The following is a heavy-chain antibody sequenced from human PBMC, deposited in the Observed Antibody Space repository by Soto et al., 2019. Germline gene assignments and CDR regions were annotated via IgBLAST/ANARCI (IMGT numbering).Heavy chain of an antibody. CDR3: STDIGIYGLDI. CDR1: RFSFTNAW. V-gene: IGHV3-15*01. Sequence: EVQLVESVGGFVQPGGSLRLSCVASRFSFTNAWMSWVRQAPGKGPEWVGRIKSKTDGGTADYAAPVKGRFTISRDDSQNTLYLHMDSLKTEDTALYHCSTDIGIYGLDIWGQGTNVTVSS. D-gene: IGHD1-26*01. CDR2: IKSKTDGGTA. J-gene: IGHJ6*02.